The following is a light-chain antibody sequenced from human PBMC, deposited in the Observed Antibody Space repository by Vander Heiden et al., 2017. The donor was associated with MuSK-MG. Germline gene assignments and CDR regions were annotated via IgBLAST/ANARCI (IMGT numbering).Light chain of an antibody. Sequence: EIVMTPSPATLSVSPGERAALSCRARQSVGSSLAWYQQKPGQAPRHLIYGASTRATGSPPRFSGSGSWTEFTLIISSLQSEDFAVYYCHQYDNWPRTFGQGTKVEIK. V-gene: IGKV3-15*01. CDR2: GAS. J-gene: IGKJ1*01. CDR3: HQYDNWPRT. CDR1: QSVGSS.